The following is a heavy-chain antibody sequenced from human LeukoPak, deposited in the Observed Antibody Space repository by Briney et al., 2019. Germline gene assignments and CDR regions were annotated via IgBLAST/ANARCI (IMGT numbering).Heavy chain of an antibody. CDR3: AKTPTRITGTTLVAP. Sequence: GGSLRLSCAASGFAFDDYAMHWVRQAPGKGLEWVSAISGSGGSTYYADSVKGRFTISRDNSKNTLYLQMNSLRAEDTAVYYCAKTPTRITGTTLVAPWGQGTLVTVSS. CDR2: ISGSGGST. V-gene: IGHV3-23*01. J-gene: IGHJ5*02. CDR1: GFAFDDYA. D-gene: IGHD1-7*01.